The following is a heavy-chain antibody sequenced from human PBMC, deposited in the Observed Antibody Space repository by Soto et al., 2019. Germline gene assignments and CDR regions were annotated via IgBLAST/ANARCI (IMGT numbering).Heavy chain of an antibody. Sequence: GGSLRLSCAASGFTFSSYAMHWVRQAPGKGLEWVAVISYDGSNKYYADSVKGRFTISRDNSKNTLYLQMNSLRAEDTAVYYCARDLQMKSPYYYYGMDVWGQGTTVTVSS. J-gene: IGHJ6*02. CDR1: GFTFSSYA. V-gene: IGHV3-30-3*01. CDR3: ARDLQMKSPYYYYGMDV. CDR2: ISYDGSNK. D-gene: IGHD4-4*01.